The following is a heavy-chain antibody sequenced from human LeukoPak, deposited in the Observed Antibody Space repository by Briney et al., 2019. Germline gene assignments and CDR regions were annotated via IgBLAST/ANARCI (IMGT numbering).Heavy chain of an antibody. V-gene: IGHV3-9*01. D-gene: IGHD1-26*01. CDR3: AKDTGWELHLVDFDI. J-gene: IGHJ3*02. CDR1: GFTFDDYA. Sequence: QSGGSLRLSCAASGFTFDDYAMHWVRQAPGKGLEWVSGISWNSGSIGYADSVKGRFTISRDNAKNSLYLQMNSLRAEDTALYYCAKDTGWELHLVDFDIWGQGTMVTVSS. CDR2: ISWNSGSI.